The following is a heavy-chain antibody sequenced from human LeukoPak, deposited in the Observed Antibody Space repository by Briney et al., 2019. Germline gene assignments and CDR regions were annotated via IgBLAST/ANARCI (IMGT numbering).Heavy chain of an antibody. Sequence: GGSLRLSCAAPGLTFSSYSMNWVRQAPGKGLEWVSSISSSSNYIYYADSVKGRFTISRDNAKNSLYLQMNSLRAEDTAVYYCAKELTSPAAPALGGYFDYWGQGTLVTVSS. CDR3: AKELTSPAAPALGGYFDY. D-gene: IGHD2-2*01. CDR1: GLTFSSYS. J-gene: IGHJ4*02. V-gene: IGHV3-21*04. CDR2: ISSSSNYI.